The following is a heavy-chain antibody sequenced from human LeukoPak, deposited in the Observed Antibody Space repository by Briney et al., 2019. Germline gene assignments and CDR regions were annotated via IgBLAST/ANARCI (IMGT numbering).Heavy chain of an antibody. J-gene: IGHJ6*03. D-gene: IGHD6-13*01. CDR3: ARILAAARTDYYYYYMDV. Sequence: PSETLSLTCTVSGGSISSYYWSWIRQPPGKGLEWIGYIYYSGSTNYNPSLKSRVTISVDTSKNQFSLKLSSVTAADTAVYYCARILAAARTDYYYYYMDVWGKGTTVTVSS. CDR2: IYYSGST. CDR1: GGSISSYY. V-gene: IGHV4-59*01.